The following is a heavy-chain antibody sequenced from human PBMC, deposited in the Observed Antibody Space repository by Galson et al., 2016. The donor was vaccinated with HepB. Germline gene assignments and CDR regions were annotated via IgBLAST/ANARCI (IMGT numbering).Heavy chain of an antibody. CDR3: VRDRGVYVYYSYGMDV. CDR2: IWYDGSNK. J-gene: IGHJ6*02. Sequence: SLRLSCAASGFTFGRHGMHWVRQAPGKGPEWVAVIWYDGSNKYYADSVKGRFAISRDNSENTVYLQMNSLRADEPAVYYCVRDRGVYVYYSYGMDVWGQGTTVAVSS. CDR1: GFTFGRHG. D-gene: IGHD2-8*01. V-gene: IGHV3-33*01.